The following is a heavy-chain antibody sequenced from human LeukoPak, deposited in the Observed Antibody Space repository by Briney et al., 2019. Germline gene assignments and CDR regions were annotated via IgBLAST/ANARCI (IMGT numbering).Heavy chain of an antibody. CDR2: ICYSWST. CDR1: GGSISSSSYY. Sequence: SETLSLTCTVSGGSISSSSYYWGWIRQPPGKGLEWIGSICYSWSTYYNPSLKSRVTISVDTSNNQFSLKLSSVTAADTAVSYCARSPADYSNYLSYYYYYYYMDVWGKGTTVTVSS. CDR3: ARSPADYSNYLSYYYYYYYMDV. D-gene: IGHD4-11*01. J-gene: IGHJ6*03. V-gene: IGHV4-39*07.